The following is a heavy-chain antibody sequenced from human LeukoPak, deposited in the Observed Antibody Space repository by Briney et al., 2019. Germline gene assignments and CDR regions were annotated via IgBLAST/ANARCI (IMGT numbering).Heavy chain of an antibody. CDR1: GFTFSSYA. CDR2: ISGSGGST. D-gene: IGHD3-3*01. CDR3: AKPITIFGVVIGPFDY. Sequence: QPGGSLRLSCAASGFTFSSYAMSWVRQAPGKGLEWVSAISGSGGSTYYADSVKGRFTISRDNPKNTLYLQVNSLRAEDTAVYYCAKPITIFGVVIGPFDYWGQGTLVTVSS. V-gene: IGHV3-23*01. J-gene: IGHJ4*02.